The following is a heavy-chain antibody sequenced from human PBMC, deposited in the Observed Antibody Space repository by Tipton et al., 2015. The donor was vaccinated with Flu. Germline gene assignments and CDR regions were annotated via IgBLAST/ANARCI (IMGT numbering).Heavy chain of an antibody. CDR3: ARENWGMGDW. CDR2: IDSDGKIA. J-gene: IGHJ4*02. D-gene: IGHD3-16*01. CDR1: GFSFRSYW. V-gene: IGHV3-74*01. Sequence: TASGFSFRSYWMHWVRQVPGKGLVWVSRIDSDGKIANYADSVKGRFTIARDNAKNTLYLEINSLRVEDTAVYYCARENWGMGDWWGQGTLVTVSS.